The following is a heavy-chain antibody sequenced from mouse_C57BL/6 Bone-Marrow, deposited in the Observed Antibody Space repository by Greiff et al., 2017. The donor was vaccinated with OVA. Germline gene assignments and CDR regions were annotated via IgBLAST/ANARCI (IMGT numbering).Heavy chain of an antibody. CDR1: GYTLTEYT. Sequence: VQRVESGAELVKPGASVKLSCKASGYTLTEYTIHWVKQRSGQGLEWIGWFYPGSGSIKYNEKFKDKATLTADKSSSTVYMELSRLTSEDSAVYFCARHPYSSGYGYAMDYWGQGTSVTVSS. V-gene: IGHV1-62-2*01. CDR2: FYPGSGSI. CDR3: ARHPYSSGYGYAMDY. D-gene: IGHD3-2*02. J-gene: IGHJ4*01.